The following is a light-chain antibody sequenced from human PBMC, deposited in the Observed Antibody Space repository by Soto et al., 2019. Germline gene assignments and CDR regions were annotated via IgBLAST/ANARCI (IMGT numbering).Light chain of an antibody. CDR1: SSDVGGYNY. J-gene: IGLJ1*01. CDR3: SSYAGRSYV. Sequence: QSALTQPPSASGSPGQSVTISCTGTSSDVGGYNYVSWYQHHPGKAPKLMIYEVSKRPSGVPDRFSGSKSGNTASLTVSGLQAEDEADYHCSSYAGRSYVFGTGTKVTVL. V-gene: IGLV2-8*01. CDR2: EVS.